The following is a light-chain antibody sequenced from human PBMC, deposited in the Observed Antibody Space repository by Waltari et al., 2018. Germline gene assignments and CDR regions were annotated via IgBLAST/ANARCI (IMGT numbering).Light chain of an antibody. Sequence: SYVLTQPPSVSVAPGETARITCGGNNIGRKTVHWYQQKPGQTPVVVISYDSDRPSGIPERFSGSNSWNTATLTISRVEAGDEADYYCQVWDSSRDHGVFGTGTKVTVL. CDR3: QVWDSSRDHGV. J-gene: IGLJ1*01. CDR1: NIGRKT. CDR2: YDS. V-gene: IGLV3-21*04.